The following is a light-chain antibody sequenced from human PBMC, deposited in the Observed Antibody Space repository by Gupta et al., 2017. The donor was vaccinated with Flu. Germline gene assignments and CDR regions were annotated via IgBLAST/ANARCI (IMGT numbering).Light chain of an antibody. V-gene: IGKV1-39*01. CDR1: QTISIY. J-gene: IGKJ1*01. CDR2: AAS. CDR3: QQSYTTSWT. Sequence: DIQMTQSPSSLSASVGDRVTITCRASQTISIYLNWYQHKPGKAPKLLIYAASSLQSGVPSRFSGSGSGTDFTLTISRLQPEDSATYYCQQSYTTSWTFGQGTKVEIK.